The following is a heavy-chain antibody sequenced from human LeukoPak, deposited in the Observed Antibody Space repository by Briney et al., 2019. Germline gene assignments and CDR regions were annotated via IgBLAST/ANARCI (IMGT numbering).Heavy chain of an antibody. D-gene: IGHD3-22*01. J-gene: IGHJ4*02. CDR1: GGSFSGYY. V-gene: IGHV4-34*01. CDR2: INHSGST. CDR3: ARGEAGYYDSSGYWPTYYFDY. Sequence: SETLSLTCAVYGGSFSGYYWSWIRQPPGRGLEWVGEINHSGSTNYNPSLKSRVTISVDTSKNQFSLKLSSVTAADTAVYYCARGEAGYYDSSGYWPTYYFDYWGQGTLVTVSS.